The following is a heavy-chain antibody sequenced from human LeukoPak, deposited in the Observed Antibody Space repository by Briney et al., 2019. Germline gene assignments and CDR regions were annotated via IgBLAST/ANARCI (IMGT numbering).Heavy chain of an antibody. J-gene: IGHJ4*02. CDR2: ISGSGGST. CDR1: GFTFSSYA. V-gene: IGHV3-23*01. D-gene: IGHD3-10*01. Sequence: GGSLRLSCAASGFTFSSYAMSWVRQAPGKGLEWVSAISGSGGSTYYADSVKGRFTISRDNSKNTLYLQMNSLRAEDTAVYYCAKAHGQLWFGDGDDYWGQGTLVTVSS. CDR3: AKAHGQLWFGDGDDY.